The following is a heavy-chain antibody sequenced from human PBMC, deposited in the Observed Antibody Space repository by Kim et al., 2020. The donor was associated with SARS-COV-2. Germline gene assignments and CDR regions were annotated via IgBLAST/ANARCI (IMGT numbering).Heavy chain of an antibody. V-gene: IGHV4-39*01. D-gene: IGHD1-26*01. Sequence: SETLSLTCTVSGGSISSSSYYWGWIRQPPGKGLEWIGSIYYSGSTYYNPSLKSRVTISVDTSKNQFSLKLSSVTAADTAVYYCARHTRRELGNYWGQGTLVTVSS. J-gene: IGHJ4*02. CDR1: GGSISSSSYY. CDR3: ARHTRRELGNY. CDR2: IYYSGST.